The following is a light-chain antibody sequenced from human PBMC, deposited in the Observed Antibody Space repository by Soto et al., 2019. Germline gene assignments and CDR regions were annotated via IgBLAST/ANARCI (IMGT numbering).Light chain of an antibody. CDR1: QSVLYSSNSKNY. CDR2: WAS. CDR3: QQYYPIPPHT. Sequence: DIVMTQAPDSLAVSLGERATIHCKSSQSVLYSSNSKNYLAWYQQKPGQPPKLLIYWASNLESGVPDLVSGSGSGTDFTLTNRSLPAEDVAVYYFQQYYPIPPHTFGQGTQVE. V-gene: IGKV4-1*01. J-gene: IGKJ2*01.